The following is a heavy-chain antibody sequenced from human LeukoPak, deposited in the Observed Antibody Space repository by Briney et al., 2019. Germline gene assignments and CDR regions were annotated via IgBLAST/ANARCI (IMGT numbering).Heavy chain of an antibody. CDR2: IYHSGRT. CDR3: ARVERE. Sequence: SETLSLTCTVSEGSISTYYWSWIRQPPGKGLEWIGYIYHSGRTNYNPSLRSRVAISVDTSKNQFSLKLNSVTAADTAVYYCARVEREWGQGTLVTVSS. D-gene: IGHD5-24*01. V-gene: IGHV4-59*01. J-gene: IGHJ4*02. CDR1: EGSISTYY.